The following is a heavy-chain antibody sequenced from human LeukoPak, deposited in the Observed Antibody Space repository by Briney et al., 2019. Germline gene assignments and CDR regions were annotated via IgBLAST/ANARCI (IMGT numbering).Heavy chain of an antibody. Sequence: PGGSLRLSCAASGFTFSSYGMGWVRQAPGKGLEWVSAISGSGGSTYFADSVKGRFTISRDNSKNTLYLQMNSLRAEDTAVYYCAKRDDSSGYYLRYFDYWGQGTLVTVSS. CDR2: ISGSGGST. CDR1: GFTFSSYG. D-gene: IGHD3-22*01. CDR3: AKRDDSSGYYLRYFDY. J-gene: IGHJ4*02. V-gene: IGHV3-23*01.